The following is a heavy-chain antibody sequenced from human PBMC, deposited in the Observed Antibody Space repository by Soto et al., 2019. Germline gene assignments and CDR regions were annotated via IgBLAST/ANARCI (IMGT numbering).Heavy chain of an antibody. CDR3: ARARGEWELLVWFDP. Sequence: PSETLSLTCTVSGGSISSYYWSWIRHPPGKGLEWIGYIYYSGSTNYNPSLKSRVTISVDTSKNQFSLKLSSVTAADTAVYYCARARGEWELLVWFDPWGQGTLVTVS. CDR2: IYYSGST. CDR1: GGSISSYY. D-gene: IGHD1-26*01. J-gene: IGHJ5*02. V-gene: IGHV4-59*01.